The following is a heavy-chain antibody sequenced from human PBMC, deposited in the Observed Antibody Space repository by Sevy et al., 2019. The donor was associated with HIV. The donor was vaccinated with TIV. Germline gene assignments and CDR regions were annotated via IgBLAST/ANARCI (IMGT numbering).Heavy chain of an antibody. V-gene: IGHV3-33*01. J-gene: IGHJ3*02. CDR1: GFTFSRYG. Sequence: GGSLRLSCAASGFTFSRYGMHWVRQAPGKGLEWVAVIWNDRGNKHYAYSVKGRFMISRDNSKNRLYLQMNSLRAEDTAVYYCASLPNNYYDSSGSSGDVAFDIWGQGTMVTVSS. CDR2: IWNDRGNK. D-gene: IGHD3-22*01. CDR3: ASLPNNYYDSSGSSGDVAFDI.